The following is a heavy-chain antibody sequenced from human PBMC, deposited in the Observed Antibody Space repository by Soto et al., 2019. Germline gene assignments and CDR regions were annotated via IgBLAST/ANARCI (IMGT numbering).Heavy chain of an antibody. CDR1: GYTFTSYD. D-gene: IGHD3-16*02. CDR3: ARISERSYAYYYYGMDV. V-gene: IGHV1-8*01. Sequence: GASVKVSCKASGYTFTSYDINWVRQATGQGLEWMGWINPNFGTTNYAQKFQGRVTMTANKSTSTAYMELSSLRSEDTAVYYCARISERSYAYYYYGMDVWGQGTTVTVSS. J-gene: IGHJ6*02. CDR2: INPNFGTT.